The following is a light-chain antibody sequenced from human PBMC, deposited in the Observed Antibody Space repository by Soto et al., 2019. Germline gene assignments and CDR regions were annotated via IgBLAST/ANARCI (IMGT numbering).Light chain of an antibody. J-gene: IGKJ5*01. V-gene: IGKV3-11*01. CDR3: QQRSNWPIT. Sequence: ILLTQSAATLSVSAWARVTLTCRASQSISSYLAWYQQKPGQAPRLLIYDASNRDTGVPARFSGSGSGTDFTLTISSLEPEDFAVYYCQQRSNWPITFGQGTRLEI. CDR1: QSISSY. CDR2: DAS.